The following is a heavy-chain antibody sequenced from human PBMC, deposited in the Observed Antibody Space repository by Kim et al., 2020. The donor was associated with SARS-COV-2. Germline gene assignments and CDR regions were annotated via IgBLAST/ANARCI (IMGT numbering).Heavy chain of an antibody. Sequence: SETLSLTCTVSGDSISSSSYYWGWIRQPPGKGLEWIGSIYYSGSTYYNPSLKSRVTISVDTSKNQFSLKLSSVTAADTAVYYCARRLDPLGYCSGGSCYPSYCFDYWSQGTLVTVSS. D-gene: IGHD2-15*01. J-gene: IGHJ4*02. CDR1: GDSISSSSYY. V-gene: IGHV4-39*01. CDR2: IYYSGST. CDR3: ARRLDPLGYCSGGSCYPSYCFDY.